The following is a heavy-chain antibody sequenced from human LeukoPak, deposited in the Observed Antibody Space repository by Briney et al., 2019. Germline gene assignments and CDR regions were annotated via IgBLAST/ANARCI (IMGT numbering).Heavy chain of an antibody. CDR2: IKQDGSEK. CDR1: GFTFSSYW. J-gene: IGHJ5*02. D-gene: IGHD3-9*01. V-gene: IGHV3-7*01. Sequence: PGGSLRLSCAASGFTFSSYWMSWVRQAPGKGLEWVANIKQDGSEKYYVDSVKGRFTISRDNAKNSLYLQMNSLRAEDTAVYYCARSTGYYWGHWFDPWGQGTLVTVSS. CDR3: ARSTGYYWGHWFDP.